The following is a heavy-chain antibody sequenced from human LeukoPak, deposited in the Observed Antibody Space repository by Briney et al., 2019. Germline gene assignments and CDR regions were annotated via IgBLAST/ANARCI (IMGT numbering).Heavy chain of an antibody. Sequence: ASVKVSCKTSGHTFTNYYMHWVRQAPGQGLEWVGWINLYSGGTNHAQKFQGRVTLTRDTSISTAYMELSRLTSDDTAVYYCGREGGSYYTGLVDLWGQGTLVTVSS. J-gene: IGHJ5*02. CDR2: INLYSGGT. CDR1: GHTFTNYY. V-gene: IGHV1-2*02. CDR3: GREGGSYYTGLVDL. D-gene: IGHD1-26*01.